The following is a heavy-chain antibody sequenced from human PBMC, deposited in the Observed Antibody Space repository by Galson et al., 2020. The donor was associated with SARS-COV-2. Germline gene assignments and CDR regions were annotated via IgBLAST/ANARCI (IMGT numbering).Heavy chain of an antibody. CDR3: ATISSPLDY. CDR2: IKKDGSEK. D-gene: IGHD2-2*01. Sequence: QLGESLKISCAASGFTFSSYWMSWVRQAPGKGLEWVANIKKDGSEKYYVDSVKGRFTISRDNAKNSLYLQMDSLGAEDTAVYYCATISSPLDYWGQGTLVTVSS. J-gene: IGHJ4*02. V-gene: IGHV3-7*01. CDR1: GFTFSSYW.